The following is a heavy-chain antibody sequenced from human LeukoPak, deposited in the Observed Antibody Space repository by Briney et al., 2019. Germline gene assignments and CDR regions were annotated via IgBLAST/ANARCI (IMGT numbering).Heavy chain of an antibody. J-gene: IGHJ4*02. CDR2: INHSGST. CDR3: ARAVYGSGSYIFY. D-gene: IGHD3-10*01. Sequence: SETLSLTCAVYGGSLGEFYWSWIRQPPGKGLEWIGEINHSGSTNYNPSLKSRVTISVDTSKNQFSLKLSSVTAADTAVYYCARAVYGSGSYIFYWGQGTLVTVSS. V-gene: IGHV4-34*01. CDR1: GGSLGEFY.